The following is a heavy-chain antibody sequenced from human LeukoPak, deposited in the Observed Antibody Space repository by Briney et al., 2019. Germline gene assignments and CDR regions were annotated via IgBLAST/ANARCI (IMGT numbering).Heavy chain of an antibody. CDR2: IKSKTDGATT. J-gene: IGHJ4*02. Sequence: PGGSLRLSCAASGFTFSNAWMSWVRQAPGKGLEWVGRIKSKTDGATTDYAAPVKGRFSISRDDSKNTLYLQMNSLKTEDTAVYHCTTVYGYCSSTSCSGGWGQGTLATVSS. D-gene: IGHD2-2*01. CDR1: GFTFSNAW. CDR3: TTVYGYCSSTSCSGG. V-gene: IGHV3-15*01.